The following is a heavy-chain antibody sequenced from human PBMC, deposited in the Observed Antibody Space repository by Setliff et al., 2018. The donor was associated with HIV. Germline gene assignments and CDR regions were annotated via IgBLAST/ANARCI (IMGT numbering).Heavy chain of an antibody. CDR2: IYYSGNA. CDR1: GGSITGYY. D-gene: IGHD2-15*01. V-gene: IGHV4-59*08. CDR3: ARHKTHEYGGNTIYFDS. J-gene: IGHJ4*02. Sequence: SETLSLTCTVSGGSITGYYWSWIRQPPGKGLEWIGWIYYSGNARYNPSLKSRITLSVDKSKNVFSLKLKSVTAADTAVYYCARHKTHEYGGNTIYFDSWGQGTLVTVSS.